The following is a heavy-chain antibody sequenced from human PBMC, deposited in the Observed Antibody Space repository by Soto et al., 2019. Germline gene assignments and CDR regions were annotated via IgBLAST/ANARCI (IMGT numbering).Heavy chain of an antibody. D-gene: IGHD5-12*01. J-gene: IGHJ5*02. CDR1: GGSISSYY. Sequence: SETLSLTCTVSGGSISSYYWSWIRQPPGKGLEWIGYIYYSGSTNYNPSLKSRVTISVDTSKNQFSLKLSSVTAADTAVYYCARARGYSGYDWGSWFDPWGQGTLVTVSS. CDR3: ARARGYSGYDWGSWFDP. CDR2: IYYSGST. V-gene: IGHV4-59*01.